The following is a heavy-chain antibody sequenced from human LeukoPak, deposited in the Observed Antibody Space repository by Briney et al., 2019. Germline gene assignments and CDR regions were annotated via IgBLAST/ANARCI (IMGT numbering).Heavy chain of an antibody. V-gene: IGHV3-23*01. CDR1: GFTFSNYA. CDR3: AKQTGFDY. CDR2: ISGSGGST. Sequence: GGSLTLSCAASGFTFSNYAMSWVRQAPGQGLEWVSAISGSGGSTNYAGSVKGRFTISRDNSKNTLYLQMNSLRAEDTAVYYCAKQTGFDYWGQGTLVTVSS. J-gene: IGHJ4*02. D-gene: IGHD7-27*01.